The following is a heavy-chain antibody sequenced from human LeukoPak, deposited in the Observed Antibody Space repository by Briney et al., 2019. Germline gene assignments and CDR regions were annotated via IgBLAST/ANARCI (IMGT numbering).Heavy chain of an antibody. CDR2: ISYDGSNK. D-gene: IGHD2-2*01. J-gene: IGHJ4*02. CDR1: GFTFSSYA. V-gene: IGHV3-30*18. CDR3: AKSGLGFCSGTSCYEDYFDY. Sequence: GRSLRLSCAASGFTFSSYAMHWVRQAPGKGLEWVAIISYDGSNKYYADSVKGRFTISRDNSKNTLYLQMSSLRAEDTAAYYCAKSGLGFCSGTSCYEDYFDYWGQGTLVTVSS.